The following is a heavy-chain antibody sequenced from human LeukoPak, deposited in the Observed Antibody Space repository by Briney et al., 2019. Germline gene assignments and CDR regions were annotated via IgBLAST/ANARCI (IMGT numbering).Heavy chain of an antibody. V-gene: IGHV3-21*01. CDR3: ARVPSGSYSLDP. J-gene: IGHJ5*02. CDR1: GFTFSSYS. D-gene: IGHD1-26*01. Sequence: VGSLRLSCAASGFTFSSYSMNWVRQAPGKGLEWVSSISSSSSYIYYADSVKGRFTISRDNAKNSLYLQMNSLRAEDTAVYYCARVPSGSYSLDPWGQGTLVTVSS. CDR2: ISSSSSYI.